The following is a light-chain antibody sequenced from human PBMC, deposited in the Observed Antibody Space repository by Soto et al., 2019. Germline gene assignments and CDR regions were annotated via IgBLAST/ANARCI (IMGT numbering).Light chain of an antibody. CDR1: QSVSSN. V-gene: IGKV3-15*01. J-gene: IGKJ3*01. Sequence: EIVMTQSPATLSVSPGERATLSCRARQSVSSNLAWYQQKPGQAPRLLIYGASTRATGIPDRFSGSGSGTEFTLTISSLQAEDFAVYYCQQYYNCPLTFGPGTKVDIK. CDR3: QQYYNCPLT. CDR2: GAS.